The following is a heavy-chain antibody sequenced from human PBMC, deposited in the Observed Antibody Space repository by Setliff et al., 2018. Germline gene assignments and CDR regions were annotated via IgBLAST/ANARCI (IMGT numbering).Heavy chain of an antibody. CDR3: ARGSIRGDFAYGLRYFDY. CDR1: GYSISSGYY. V-gene: IGHV4-38-2*02. Sequence: PSETLSLTCTVSGYSISSGYYWGWIRQPPGKGLEWIGEINDSGSTKYNPSLKSRVTLSVDSSKNQFSLWLTSVTATDTAVYYCARGSIRGDFAYGLRYFDYWGLGTLVTVSS. J-gene: IGHJ4*02. CDR2: INDSGST. D-gene: IGHD3-10*01.